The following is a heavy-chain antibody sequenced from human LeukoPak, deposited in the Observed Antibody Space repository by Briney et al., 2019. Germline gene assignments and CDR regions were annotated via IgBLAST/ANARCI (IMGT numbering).Heavy chain of an antibody. Sequence: PSETLSLTCTVSGGSLSSYYWSWIRQPPGKGLEWIGYIYYSGSADYNPSLKSRVTMSVDTSKNQFYLKLSSVTAADTAVYYCARDKQPGDNWGQGTLVTVSS. CDR2: IYYSGSA. J-gene: IGHJ4*02. D-gene: IGHD5-18*01. V-gene: IGHV4-59*01. CDR3: ARDKQPGDN. CDR1: GGSLSSYY.